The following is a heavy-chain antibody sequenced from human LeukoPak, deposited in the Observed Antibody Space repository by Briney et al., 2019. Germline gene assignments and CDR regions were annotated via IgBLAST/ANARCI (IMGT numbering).Heavy chain of an antibody. CDR1: GFTFSSYA. CDR3: AKDPGGYSYGPQLDY. CDR2: ISGSGGST. Sequence: GGSLRLSCAASGFTFSSYAMSWVRQAPGKGLEWVSAISGSGGSTYYADSVKGRFTISRDNSKNTLYLQMNSLRAEDTAVYHCAKDPGGYSYGPQLDYWGQGTLVTVSS. D-gene: IGHD5-18*01. V-gene: IGHV3-23*01. J-gene: IGHJ4*02.